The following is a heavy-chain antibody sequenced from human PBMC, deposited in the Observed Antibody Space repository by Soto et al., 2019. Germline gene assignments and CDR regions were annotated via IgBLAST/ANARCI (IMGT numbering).Heavy chain of an antibody. CDR3: AHRVLRTVFGLVTTTAIYFDF. Sequence: QITLNESGPTPVKPRQPLTLTCTFSGFSLTTSGVGVGWIRQSPGKAPEWLALIYWDADKRYSPSLKSRLTITKDTTKNQVVLTMADLDPADTTTNYCAHRVLRTVFGLVTTTAIYFDFWGQGTPVAVSS. CDR1: GFSLTTSGVG. J-gene: IGHJ4*02. CDR2: IYWDADK. V-gene: IGHV2-5*02. D-gene: IGHD3-3*01.